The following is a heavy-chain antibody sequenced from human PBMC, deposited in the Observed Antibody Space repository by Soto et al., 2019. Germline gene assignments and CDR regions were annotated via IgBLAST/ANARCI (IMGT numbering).Heavy chain of an antibody. J-gene: IGHJ4*02. CDR3: AKNGLDNSPSAIDS. D-gene: IGHD2-8*01. CDR1: GFTFRNNV. V-gene: IGHV3-23*01. CDR2: ITGSGRDT. Sequence: PGGSLRLSCAASGFTFRNNVLSWVRQAPGKGLDWVSGITGSGRDTYYADSVKGRSTISRDNSKNMVFLQMNSLRAEDTALYYCAKNGLDNSPSAIDSWGPGTLVTVSS.